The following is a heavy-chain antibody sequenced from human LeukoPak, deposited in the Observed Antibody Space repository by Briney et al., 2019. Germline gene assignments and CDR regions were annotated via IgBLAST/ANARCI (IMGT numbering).Heavy chain of an antibody. CDR2: ISSSSSYI. V-gene: IGHV3-21*01. D-gene: IGHD3-3*01. CDR1: GFTFSSYS. CDR3: ARDEDDFWSGYPD. Sequence: WGSLSLSCAASGFTFSSYSMNWVRQAPGKGLEWVSSISSSSSYIYYADSVKGRFTISRDNAKNSLYLQMNSLRAEDTAMYYCARDEDDFWSGYPDWGQGTLVTVSS. J-gene: IGHJ4*02.